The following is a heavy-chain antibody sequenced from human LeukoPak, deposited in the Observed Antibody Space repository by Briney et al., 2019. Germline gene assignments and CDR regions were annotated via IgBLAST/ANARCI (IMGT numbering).Heavy chain of an antibody. V-gene: IGHV4-59*01. CDR3: AAVPAAMGGWFDP. CDR1: GGSISSYY. J-gene: IGHJ5*02. D-gene: IGHD2-2*01. CDR2: IYYSGST. Sequence: SETLSLTCTVSGGSISSYYWSWIRQPPGKGLEWIGYIYYSGSTNYNPSLKSRVTISVDTSKNQFSLKLSSATAADTAVYYCAAVPAAMGGWFDPWGQGTLVTVSS.